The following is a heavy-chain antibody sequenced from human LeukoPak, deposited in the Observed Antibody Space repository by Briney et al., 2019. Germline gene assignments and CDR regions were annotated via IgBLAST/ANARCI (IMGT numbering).Heavy chain of an antibody. CDR2: IYYSGST. Sequence: PSQTLSLTCTVSGGSISSGDYYWSGIRQPPGEGLEWIASIYYSGSTYYNPSLKSRVTISVDTSKNQFSLKLSSVSAADTAVYYCARGLTGSGLENWGQGTLVTVSS. J-gene: IGHJ4*02. V-gene: IGHV4-30-4*01. CDR1: GGSISSGDYY. CDR3: ARGLTGSGLEN. D-gene: IGHD5-24*01.